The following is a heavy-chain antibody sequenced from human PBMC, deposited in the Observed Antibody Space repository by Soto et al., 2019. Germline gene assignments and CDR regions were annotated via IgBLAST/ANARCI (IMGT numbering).Heavy chain of an antibody. CDR1: GYSYTSYW. CDR2: IDPSDSYT. CDR3: AIDTQGAAQQVRHRRCLDD. J-gene: IGHJ6*02. Sequence: GESLKIYCKGSGYSYTSYWISWVRQMPGKGLEWMGRIDPSDSYTNYSPSFQGHVTISADKSISTAYLQWSSLKASDTAMYYCAIDTQGAAQQVRHRRCLDDWGQGTTVTVSS. D-gene: IGHD6-13*01. V-gene: IGHV5-10-1*01.